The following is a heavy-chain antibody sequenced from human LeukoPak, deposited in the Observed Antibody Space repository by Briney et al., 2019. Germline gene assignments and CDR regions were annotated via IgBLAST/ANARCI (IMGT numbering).Heavy chain of an antibody. V-gene: IGHV5-51*01. CDR3: ARNHYDSSGYYFRLGWFDP. J-gene: IGHJ5*02. D-gene: IGHD3-22*01. CDR1: GYSFTSYW. Sequence: GESLKISCKGSGYSFTSYWIGWVRRMPGKGLEWMGIIYHGDSDTRYSPSFQGQVTISADKSISTAYLQWSSLKASDTAMYYCARNHYDSSGYYFRLGWFDPWGQGTLVTVSS. CDR2: IYHGDSDT.